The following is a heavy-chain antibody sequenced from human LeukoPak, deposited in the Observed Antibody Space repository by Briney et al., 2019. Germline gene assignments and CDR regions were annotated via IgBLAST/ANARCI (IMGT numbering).Heavy chain of an antibody. CDR1: GGSLSGYY. J-gene: IGHJ4*02. Sequence: ASENLSLTCAVYGGSLSGYYWSWIRQPPGKGLEWIGEINHSGSTNYNPSLKSRVTISVDTSKKQFFLKLSSVTAADTAVYYCARGLGSGSYYNAYWGQGTLVTVSS. CDR3: ARGLGSGSYYNAY. D-gene: IGHD3-10*01. V-gene: IGHV4-34*01. CDR2: INHSGST.